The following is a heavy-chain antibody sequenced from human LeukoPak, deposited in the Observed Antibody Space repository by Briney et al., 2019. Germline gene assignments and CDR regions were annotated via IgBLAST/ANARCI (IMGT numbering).Heavy chain of an antibody. CDR2: IYYSGST. CDR3: TRGSIAYYYMDV. CDR1: GGSISSYY. Sequence: SETLSLTCTVSGGSISSYYWSWIRQPPGKGLEWIGNIYYSGSTNYNPSLKSRVTISVDTSKNQFSLKLSSVTAADTAVYYCTRGSIAYYYMDVWGKGTTVTISS. D-gene: IGHD3-22*01. J-gene: IGHJ6*03. V-gene: IGHV4-59*01.